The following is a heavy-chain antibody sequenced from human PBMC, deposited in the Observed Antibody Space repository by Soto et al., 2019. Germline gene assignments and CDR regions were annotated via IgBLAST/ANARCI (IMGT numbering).Heavy chain of an antibody. J-gene: IGHJ6*02. Sequence: ASVKVSCKASGYSFTEYHIHWVRQAPGQGLEGLGRINPKSGGTSTAQKFQGWVTMTTDTSISTASMELTRLTSDDTAIYYCARGDSTDCSNGVCSFFYNHDMDVWGQGTTVTVSS. CDR1: GYSFTEYH. D-gene: IGHD2-8*01. V-gene: IGHV1-2*04. CDR2: INPKSGGT. CDR3: ARGDSTDCSNGVCSFFYNHDMDV.